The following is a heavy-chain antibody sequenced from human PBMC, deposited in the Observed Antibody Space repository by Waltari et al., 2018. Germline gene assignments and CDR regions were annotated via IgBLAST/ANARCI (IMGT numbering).Heavy chain of an antibody. CDR1: GYTFTGYY. V-gene: IGHV1-2*02. Sequence: QVQLVQSGAEVKKPGASVKVSCKASGYTFTGYYMHWVRQAPGQGLEWMGWINPNSGGTNYAQKFQGRVTMTRDTSISTAYMGLSRLRSDDTAAYYCARDRLGGWSRFDPWGQGTLVTVSS. CDR2: INPNSGGT. CDR3: ARDRLGGWSRFDP. D-gene: IGHD6-19*01. J-gene: IGHJ5*02.